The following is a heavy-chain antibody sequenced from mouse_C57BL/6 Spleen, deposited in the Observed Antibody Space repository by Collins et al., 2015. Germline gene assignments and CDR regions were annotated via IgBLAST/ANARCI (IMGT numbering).Heavy chain of an antibody. CDR1: GYTFTDYY. V-gene: IGHV1-76*01. CDR3: ARFYGSNPRGYFDV. D-gene: IGHD1-1*01. Sequence: QVQLKQSRAELVRPGASVKLSCKASGYTFTDYYINWVKQRPGQGLEWIARIYPGSGNTYYNEKFKGKATLTAEKSSSTAHMQLSSLTSEDSAVYFCARFYGSNPRGYFDVWGTGTTVTVSS. CDR2: IYPGSGNT. J-gene: IGHJ1*03.